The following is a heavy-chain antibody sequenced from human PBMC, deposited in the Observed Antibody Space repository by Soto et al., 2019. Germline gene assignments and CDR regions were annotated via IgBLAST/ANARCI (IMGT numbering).Heavy chain of an antibody. Sequence: EVQLVDSGGGLVQPGGSLRLSCAASGFTFSVYWMHWFRQAPGKGLVWVSRIDSDGSTTSSADSVKGRFTISRDNAKSTLYLPMNSLSAEDTAVYYCARPGYRNYGPGGDVWGQGTTVTVSS. CDR3: ARPGYRNYGPGGDV. D-gene: IGHD4-4*01. CDR1: GFTFSVYW. CDR2: IDSDGSTT. J-gene: IGHJ6*02. V-gene: IGHV3-74*01.